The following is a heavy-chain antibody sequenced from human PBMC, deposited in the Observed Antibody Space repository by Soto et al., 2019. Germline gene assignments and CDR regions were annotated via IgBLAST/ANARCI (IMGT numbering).Heavy chain of an antibody. CDR3: AREPPRSCTGRRCLYYFDQ. D-gene: IGHD2-8*02. J-gene: IGHJ4*02. Sequence: QVQLQESGPGLVKPSQTLSLTCTVSGDSITTGGFYWNWIRQHPDKGLEWIGYIYSGGSTYYLPSLKSRLTISLDTSNNQFSVILKAVTAADTAVYYCAREPPRSCTGRRCLYYFDQWCQGTLVTVSS. CDR2: IYSGGST. CDR1: GDSITTGGFY. V-gene: IGHV4-31*02.